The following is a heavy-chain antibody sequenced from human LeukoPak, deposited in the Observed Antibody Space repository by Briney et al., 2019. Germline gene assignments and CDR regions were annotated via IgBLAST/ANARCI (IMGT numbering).Heavy chain of an antibody. Sequence: PSETLFLTCTVSGGSISSGGYYWSWIRQHPGKGLEWIGYIYYSGSTYYNPSLKSRVTISVDTSKNQFSLKLSSVTAADTAVYYCARGVVGATRNFDYWGQGTLVTVSS. D-gene: IGHD1-26*01. V-gene: IGHV4-31*03. CDR1: GGSISSGGYY. J-gene: IGHJ4*02. CDR3: ARGVVGATRNFDY. CDR2: IYYSGST.